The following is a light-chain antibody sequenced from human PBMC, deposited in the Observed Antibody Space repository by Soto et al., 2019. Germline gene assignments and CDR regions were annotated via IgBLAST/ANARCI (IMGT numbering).Light chain of an antibody. CDR3: QQSLRTPST. Sequence: DIQMTQCPSSLSASVGDRVTITFRASQSIATYLNWYQQKPGKAPYLLIFAASSLQSGVPSRFSGGGSGTDFTLTISSLQPEAFATYYCQQSLRTPSTFGRGNKVEFK. J-gene: IGKJ4*01. CDR2: AAS. CDR1: QSIATY. V-gene: IGKV1-39*01.